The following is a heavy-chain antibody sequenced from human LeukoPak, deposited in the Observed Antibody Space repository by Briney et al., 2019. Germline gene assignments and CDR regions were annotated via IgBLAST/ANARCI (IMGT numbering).Heavy chain of an antibody. D-gene: IGHD2-15*01. CDR1: GFTFSSYS. J-gene: IGHJ4*02. Sequence: NAGGSLRLSCAASGFTFSSYSMNWVRQAPGEGLEWVSSISSSSSYIYYADSVKGRFTISRDNAKNSLYLQMNSLRAEDTAVYYCARDPPRGSCIDYWGQGTLVTVSS. CDR2: ISSSSSYI. V-gene: IGHV3-21*01. CDR3: ARDPPRGSCIDY.